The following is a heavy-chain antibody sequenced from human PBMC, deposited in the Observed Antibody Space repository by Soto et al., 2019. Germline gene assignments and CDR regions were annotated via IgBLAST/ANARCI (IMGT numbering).Heavy chain of an antibody. CDR2: IYYSGST. V-gene: IGHV4-61*01. CDR3: ARVFQRGSFDP. Sequence: ASETLSLTCTVSGGSVSRGSYYWSWIRQPPGKGLEWIGYIYYSGSTNYNPSLKSRVTISVDTSKNQSSLKLSSVTAADTAVYYCARVFQRGSFDPWGQGTLVTVSS. CDR1: GGSVSRGSYY. J-gene: IGHJ5*02.